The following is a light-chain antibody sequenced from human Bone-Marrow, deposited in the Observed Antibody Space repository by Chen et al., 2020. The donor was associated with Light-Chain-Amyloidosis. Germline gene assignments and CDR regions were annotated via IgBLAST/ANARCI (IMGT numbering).Light chain of an antibody. V-gene: IGLV6-57*01. Sequence: NFMLTQPHSVSESPGKTVIISCTRSSGSIATNYVQWYQQRPGRSPTTVIYEDDQRPSGVPDRFSGSRHWASNSSPLTISGLKTEDEADYYCQSYQGSSQGVFGGGTKLTVL. J-gene: IGLJ3*02. CDR2: EDD. CDR3: QSYQGSSQGV. CDR1: SGSIATNY.